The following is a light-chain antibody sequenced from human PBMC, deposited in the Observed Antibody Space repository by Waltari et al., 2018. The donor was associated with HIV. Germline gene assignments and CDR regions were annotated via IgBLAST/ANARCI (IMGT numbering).Light chain of an antibody. Sequence: SYELTQPPSVSVSPGQTARITCSGDALPKQYAYWYQQKPGQAPVVVIYKDNERPSGIPGGCTGSSEEKTVTLTISRVQAEDEADYYCQSPDSSGSYEVCGGWTRLTVL. CDR3: QSPDSSGSYEV. CDR1: ALPKQY. J-gene: IGLJ3*02. V-gene: IGLV3-25*03. CDR2: KDN.